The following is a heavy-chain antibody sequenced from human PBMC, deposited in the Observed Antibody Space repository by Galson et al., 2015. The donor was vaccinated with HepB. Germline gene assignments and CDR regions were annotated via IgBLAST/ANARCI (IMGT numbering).Heavy chain of an antibody. J-gene: IGHJ6*02. CDR3: ARDDRPTYNWNYWGGIYYYYGMDV. CDR1: GFTFSSYA. V-gene: IGHV3-30*04. CDR2: ISYDGSNK. Sequence: SLRLSCAASGFTFSSYAMHWVRQAPGKGLEWVAVISYDGSNKYYADSVKGRFTISRDNSKNTLYLQMNSLRAEDTAVYYCARDDRPTYNWNYWGGIYYYYGMDVWGQGTTVTVSS. D-gene: IGHD1-7*01.